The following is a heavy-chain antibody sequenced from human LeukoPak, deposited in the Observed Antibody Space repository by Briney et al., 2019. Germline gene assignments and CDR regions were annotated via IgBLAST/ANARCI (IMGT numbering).Heavy chain of an antibody. V-gene: IGHV3-15*07. J-gene: IGHJ4*02. Sequence: GGSLRLSCVVSGFTFSNAWMNWVRQAPGKGLEWVGRIKSKTNGGTIDYAAPVKGRFTISRDDSKNTVYLQVNSLRAEDTAVYYCAKDTVVDYWGQGTLVTVSS. CDR1: GFTFSNAW. CDR2: IKSKTNGGTI. CDR3: AKDTVVDY.